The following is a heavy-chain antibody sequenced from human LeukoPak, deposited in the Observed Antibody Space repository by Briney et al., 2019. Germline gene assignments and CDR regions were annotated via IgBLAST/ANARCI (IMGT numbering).Heavy chain of an antibody. V-gene: IGHV5-51*01. D-gene: IGHD1-26*01. J-gene: IGHJ3*02. Sequence: GESLKISCKGSGYSINNYWIGWVRQMPGKGLEWMGIIYPADSDIRYSPSFQGQVTISADKSISTAYLQWSSLKASDTAMYYCARLDRRWELLRDAFDIWGQGTMVTVSS. CDR3: ARLDRRWELLRDAFDI. CDR2: IYPADSDI. CDR1: GYSINNYW.